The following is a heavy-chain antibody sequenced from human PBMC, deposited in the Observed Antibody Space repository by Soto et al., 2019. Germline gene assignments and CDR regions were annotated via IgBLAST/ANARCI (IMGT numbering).Heavy chain of an antibody. CDR2: IYYSGST. Sequence: PSETLSLTCTVSGGSISSYYWSWIRQPPGKGLEWIGYIYYSGSTNYNPSLKSRVTISVDTSKNQFSLKLSSVTAADTAVYYCARGRYYDFWSGYPAYYYDYMDVWGKGTTVT. CDR3: ARGRYYDFWSGYPAYYYDYMDV. V-gene: IGHV4-59*08. CDR1: GGSISSYY. J-gene: IGHJ6*03. D-gene: IGHD3-3*01.